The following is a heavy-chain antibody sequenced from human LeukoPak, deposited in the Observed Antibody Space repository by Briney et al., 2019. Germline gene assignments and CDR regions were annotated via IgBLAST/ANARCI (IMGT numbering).Heavy chain of an antibody. CDR2: IYHSGST. Sequence: SETLSLTCTVSGGSISSGGYYWSWIRQPPGKGLEWIGYIYHSGSTYYNPSLKSRVTISVDRSKNQFSLKLSSVTAADTAVYYCAREYCSSTSCYIDYWGQGTLVTVSS. J-gene: IGHJ4*02. D-gene: IGHD2-2*01. CDR1: GGSISSGGYY. V-gene: IGHV4-30-2*01. CDR3: AREYCSSTSCYIDY.